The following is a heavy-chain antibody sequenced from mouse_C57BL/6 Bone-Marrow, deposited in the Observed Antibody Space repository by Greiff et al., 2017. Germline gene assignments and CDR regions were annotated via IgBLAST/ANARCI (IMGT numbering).Heavy chain of an antibody. CDR3: ASGEYYGSSLAWFAY. CDR1: GYTFTSYW. D-gene: IGHD1-1*01. CDR2: IYPGNGSP. Sequence: QVQLQQPGAELVKPGASVKMSCKASGYTFTSYWITWVKQRPGQGLEWIGDIYPGNGSPNYNEKFKSKATMTVDTSSSTAYMQRSSLTSADSAVYYCASGEYYGSSLAWFAYWGQGTLVTVSA. J-gene: IGHJ3*01. V-gene: IGHV1-55*01.